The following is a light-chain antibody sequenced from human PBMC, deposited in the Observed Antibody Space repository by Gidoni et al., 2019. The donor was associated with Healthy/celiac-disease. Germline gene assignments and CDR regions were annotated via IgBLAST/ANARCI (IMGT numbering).Light chain of an antibody. CDR3: QQYGSSPRYT. V-gene: IGKV3-20*01. CDR2: GAS. Sequence: IVLTQSPGTLSLSTGERATLSCRASQSVSSSYLAWYQQKPGQAPRLLIYGASSRATGIPDRFSGSGSGTDFTLTISRLEPEDCAVYYCQQYGSSPRYTFGGGTKVEIK. CDR1: QSVSSSY. J-gene: IGKJ4*01.